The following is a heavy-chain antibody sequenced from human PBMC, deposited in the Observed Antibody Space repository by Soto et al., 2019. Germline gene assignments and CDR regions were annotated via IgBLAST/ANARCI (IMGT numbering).Heavy chain of an antibody. CDR2: ISGSGGGT. CDR1: GFSFSTYA. D-gene: IGHD6-6*01. CDR3: AKARSIAAYQTPDFAY. Sequence: EVQLLESGGGLVQPGGALRLSCATSGFSFSTYAMTWVRQAPGKGLEWVSGISGSGGGTYYTESVKGRFTISRVKSQSTLYLQMNSMRVEDAAVYFCAKARSIAAYQTPDFAYWGQGTLVTVSS. J-gene: IGHJ4*02. V-gene: IGHV3-23*01.